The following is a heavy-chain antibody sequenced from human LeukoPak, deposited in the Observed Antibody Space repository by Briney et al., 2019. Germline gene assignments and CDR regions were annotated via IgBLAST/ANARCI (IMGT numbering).Heavy chain of an antibody. J-gene: IGHJ5*02. D-gene: IGHD2-21*01. V-gene: IGHV3-23*01. Sequence: GGSLRLSCSASGFTFRTYAMAWVRQAPGKGLEWVSVIRDNGEPFYADSVKGRFTISRDNSKNTMFLQMNRLTVEDTAVYFCARDRGVRETCVEFDPWGQGTLVTVSS. CDR2: IRDNGEP. CDR3: ARDRGVRETCVEFDP. CDR1: GFTFRTYA.